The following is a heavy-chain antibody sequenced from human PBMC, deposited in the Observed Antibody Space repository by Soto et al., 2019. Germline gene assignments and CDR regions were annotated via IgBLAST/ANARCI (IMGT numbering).Heavy chain of an antibody. CDR2: FSYSGST. CDR1: GGSISSGDYY. Sequence: QVQLQESGPGLVKPSQTLSLTCTVSGGSISSGDYYWSWIRQPPGKGLEWVGYFSYSGSTYYNPPLKSRVTISLDTYKNQFSLNLNSVTAADTAVYYCARAPLQSYWYFDLWGRGTLVTVSS. V-gene: IGHV4-30-4*01. CDR3: ARAPLQSYWYFDL. J-gene: IGHJ2*01.